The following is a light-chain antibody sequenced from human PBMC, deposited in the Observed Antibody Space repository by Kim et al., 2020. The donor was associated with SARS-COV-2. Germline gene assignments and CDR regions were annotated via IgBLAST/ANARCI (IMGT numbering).Light chain of an antibody. Sequence: SITHSWIGTSSGVVGYNYVSWYQQHPGKAPDLMIFEASNRPSGVSDRFSGSKSGNTASLTIAGLQAEDEADYHCSSYTTGTALVFGTGTKVTVL. CDR2: EAS. J-gene: IGLJ1*01. CDR3: SSYTTGTALV. CDR1: SSGVVGYNY. V-gene: IGLV2-14*03.